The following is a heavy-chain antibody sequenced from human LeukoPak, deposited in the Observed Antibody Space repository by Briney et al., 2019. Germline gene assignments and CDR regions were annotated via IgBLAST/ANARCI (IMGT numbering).Heavy chain of an antibody. Sequence: PGGSLRLSCAASGFTFSNYAMTWVRQAPGKGLEWVSTITGSGNDAYYADSVKGRFTISRDNSKNMLYLQMDSLRAEDTAVYYCAKGATGLRIVGDYWGQGTLVTVSS. CDR3: AKGATGLRIVGDY. CDR2: ITGSGNDA. J-gene: IGHJ4*02. V-gene: IGHV3-23*01. D-gene: IGHD2-15*01. CDR1: GFTFSNYA.